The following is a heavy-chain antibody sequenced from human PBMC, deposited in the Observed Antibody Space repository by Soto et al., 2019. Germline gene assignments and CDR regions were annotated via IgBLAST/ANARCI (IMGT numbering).Heavy chain of an antibody. J-gene: IGHJ4*02. CDR2: ISNDGSNK. CDR3: AKDNPPPDY. Sequence: GGSLRLSCAASGFSFSTYGMHWVRQAPGKGLEWVAFISNDGSNKYYADSVKGRFTFSRDNSKNTLYLQMNSLSAEDTAVYYCAKDNPPPDYWGQGTLVTVSS. CDR1: GFSFSTYG. V-gene: IGHV3-30*18.